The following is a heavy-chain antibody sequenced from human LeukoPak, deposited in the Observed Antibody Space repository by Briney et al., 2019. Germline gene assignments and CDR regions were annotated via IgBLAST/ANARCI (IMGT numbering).Heavy chain of an antibody. Sequence: GGSLRLSCAASGFTFSSYAMSWFRQAPGKGLEWVGFIRSKAYGGTTEYAASVKGRFTISRDDSKSIAYLQMNSLKTEDTAVYYCTVLRYFDWLPHFDYWGQGTLVTVSS. J-gene: IGHJ4*02. V-gene: IGHV3-49*03. CDR1: GFTFSSYA. D-gene: IGHD3-9*01. CDR3: TVLRYFDWLPHFDY. CDR2: IRSKAYGGTT.